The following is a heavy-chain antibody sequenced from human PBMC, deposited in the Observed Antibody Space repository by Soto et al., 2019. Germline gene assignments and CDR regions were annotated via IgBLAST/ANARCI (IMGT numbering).Heavy chain of an antibody. CDR3: ARGYCSGGSCSLLKNYYMDV. V-gene: IGHV3-64*01. D-gene: IGHD2-15*01. J-gene: IGHJ6*03. CDR1: GFTFSSYA. Sequence: GGSLSLSCAASGFTFSSYAMHWVRQAPGKGLESVSAISSNGGSTYYANSVKGRFTISRDKSRYPLYLQMGSLRAEDMAVYYCARGYCSGGSCSLLKNYYMDVWGKGTTVTVSS. CDR2: ISSNGGST.